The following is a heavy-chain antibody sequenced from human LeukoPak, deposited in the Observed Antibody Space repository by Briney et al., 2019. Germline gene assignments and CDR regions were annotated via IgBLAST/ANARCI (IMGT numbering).Heavy chain of an antibody. CDR1: GYSFSTYW. V-gene: IGHV5-51*01. Sequence: GESLKISCKTSGYSFSTYWLGWVRQMPGKGLEWMGVIYPGDSDTRYSPSFQGQVTISADKSISTAYLQWSSLKASDTAMYYCARGIAVAGIGYFDYWGQGTLVTVSS. CDR3: ARGIAVAGIGYFDY. D-gene: IGHD6-19*01. CDR2: IYPGDSDT. J-gene: IGHJ4*02.